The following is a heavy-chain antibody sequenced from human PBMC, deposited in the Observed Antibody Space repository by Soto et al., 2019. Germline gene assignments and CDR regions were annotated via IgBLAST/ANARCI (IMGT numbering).Heavy chain of an antibody. J-gene: IGHJ6*03. D-gene: IGHD3-16*01. CDR3: AREGGGFYYYYYMDV. Sequence: EVQLLESGGGLVQPGGSLRLSCAASGFTFTSYAMSWVRQAPGKGLEWVSAISGSGGSTYYADSVKGRFTISRDNSKNPLYLQMNSLRAEDTAGYYWAREGGGFYYYYYMDVWGKGTTVTVSS. V-gene: IGHV3-23*01. CDR1: GFTFTSYA. CDR2: ISGSGGST.